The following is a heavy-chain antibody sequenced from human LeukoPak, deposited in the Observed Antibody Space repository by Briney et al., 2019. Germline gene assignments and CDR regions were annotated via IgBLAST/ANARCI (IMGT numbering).Heavy chain of an antibody. CDR3: AKDLSITMVRGAVFDY. CDR2: ISWNSGSI. Sequence: GGSLRLSCAASGFTFDDYAMHWVRQAPGKGLEWVSGISWNSGSIAYADSVKGRFTISRDNAKNSLYLQMNSLRAEDTALYYCAKDLSITMVRGAVFDYWGQGTLVTVSS. V-gene: IGHV3-9*01. CDR1: GFTFDDYA. D-gene: IGHD3-10*01. J-gene: IGHJ4*02.